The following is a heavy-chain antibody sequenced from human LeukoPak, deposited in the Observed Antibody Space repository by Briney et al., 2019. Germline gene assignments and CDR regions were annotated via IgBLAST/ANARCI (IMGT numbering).Heavy chain of an antibody. J-gene: IGHJ3*02. CDR1: GFTFSSYG. D-gene: IGHD3-3*01. CDR2: ISYDGSNK. V-gene: IGHV3-30*03. Sequence: GGSLRLSCAASGFTFSSYGMHWVRQAPGKGLEWVAVISYDGSNKYYADSVKGRFTISRDNSKNTLYLQMNSLRAEDTAVYYCARDLGDFWSGYVSPDAFDIWGQGTMVTVSS. CDR3: ARDLGDFWSGYVSPDAFDI.